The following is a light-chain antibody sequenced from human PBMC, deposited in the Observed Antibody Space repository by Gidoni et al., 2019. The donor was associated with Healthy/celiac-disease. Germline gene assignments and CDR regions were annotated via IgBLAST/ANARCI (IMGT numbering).Light chain of an antibody. V-gene: IGKV1-39*01. CDR2: AAS. Sequence: DIQMTQPPSSLSASVGDRATITCRASQSISSYLTWYQQKPGEAPKLLIYAASSLQSGVPSRFSGSGSGTDFTLTISSLQPEDFATYYCQQSYSTPQTFGQGTKVEIK. CDR3: QQSYSTPQT. J-gene: IGKJ1*01. CDR1: QSISSY.